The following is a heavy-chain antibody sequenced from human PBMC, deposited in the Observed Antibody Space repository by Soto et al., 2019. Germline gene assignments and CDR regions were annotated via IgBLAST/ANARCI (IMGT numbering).Heavy chain of an antibody. CDR1: GFTFSIYW. Sequence: GGSLRLSCAASGFTFSIYWMSWVRQAPGKGLEWVSTISADTDRTYYADSVKGRFTISRDNSKNTLSLQMNSLRAEDTAVYYCARVGSRYCSGGSCYSGYYFDYWGQGTLVTVSS. CDR2: ISADTDRT. J-gene: IGHJ4*02. D-gene: IGHD2-15*01. CDR3: ARVGSRYCSGGSCYSGYYFDY. V-gene: IGHV3-23*01.